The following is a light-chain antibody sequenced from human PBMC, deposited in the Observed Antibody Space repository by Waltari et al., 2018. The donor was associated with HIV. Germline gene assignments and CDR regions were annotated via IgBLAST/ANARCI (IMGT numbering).Light chain of an antibody. CDR3: QQRSNWPPLFT. CDR1: QSVSSY. CDR2: DAS. Sequence: EIVLTQSPATLSLSPGERATLSCRASQSVSSYLAWYQQKPGQAPRLLIDDASNRATGIPARFSGSGSGTDVTLTISSLEPEDFAVYYFQQRSNWPPLFTFGPGTKVDIK. J-gene: IGKJ3*01. V-gene: IGKV3-11*01.